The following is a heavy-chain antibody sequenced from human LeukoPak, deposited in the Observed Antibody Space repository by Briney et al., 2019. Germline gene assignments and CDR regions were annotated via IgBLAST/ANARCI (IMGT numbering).Heavy chain of an antibody. CDR2: ISSSSSYI. J-gene: IGHJ6*02. V-gene: IGHV3-21*01. CDR3: AKDTPSTYDILTGYSHYYGMDV. Sequence: GGSLRLSCAASGFDFHDYMMHWVRQAPGKGLEWVSSISSSSSYIYYADSVKGRFTISRDNAKNSLYLQMNSLRAEDTAVYYCAKDTPSTYDILTGYSHYYGMDVWGQGTTVTVSS. D-gene: IGHD3-9*01. CDR1: GFDFHDYM.